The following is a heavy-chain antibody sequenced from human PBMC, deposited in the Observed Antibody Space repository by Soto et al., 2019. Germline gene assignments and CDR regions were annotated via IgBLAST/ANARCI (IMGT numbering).Heavy chain of an antibody. J-gene: IGHJ6*02. CDR3: ARVGGKYSSSSERPIYYYYGMDV. Sequence: SETLSLTCTVSGGSISSYYWSWIRQPPGKGLEWIGYIYYSGSTNYNPSLKSRVTISVDTSKNQFSLKLSSVTAADTAVYYCARVGGKYSSSSERPIYYYYGMDVWGQGTTVTVSS. D-gene: IGHD6-6*01. CDR2: IYYSGST. CDR1: GGSISSYY. V-gene: IGHV4-59*01.